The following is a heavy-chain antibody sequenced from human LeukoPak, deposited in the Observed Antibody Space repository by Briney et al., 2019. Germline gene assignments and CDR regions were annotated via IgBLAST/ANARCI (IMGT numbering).Heavy chain of an antibody. CDR2: IYTSGST. CDR1: GGSISSGSYY. D-gene: IGHD4-17*01. J-gene: IGHJ6*03. V-gene: IGHV4-61*02. Sequence: PSETLSLTCTVSGGSISSGSYYWSWIRQPAGKGLEWIGRIYTSGSTNYNPSLKSRVTISVDTSKNQFSLKLSSGTAADTAVYYCAYGDYAYYYYMDVWGKGTTVTISS. CDR3: AYGDYAYYYYMDV.